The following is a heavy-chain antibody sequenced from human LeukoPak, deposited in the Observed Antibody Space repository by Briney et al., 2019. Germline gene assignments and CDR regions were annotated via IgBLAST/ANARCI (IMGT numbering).Heavy chain of an antibody. J-gene: IGHJ4*02. CDR2: IDWDDDK. Sequence: ESGAAQVKPTQTLTLTCTFSGFSLSTSGMCVSWIRQPPGKALEWLARIDWDDDKYYSTSLKTRLTISKGTSKNQVVLTMTNMDPVDTATYYCARGRWYVDYWGQGTLVTVSS. V-gene: IGHV2-70*11. CDR1: GFSLSTSGMC. CDR3: ARGRWYVDY. D-gene: IGHD6-13*01.